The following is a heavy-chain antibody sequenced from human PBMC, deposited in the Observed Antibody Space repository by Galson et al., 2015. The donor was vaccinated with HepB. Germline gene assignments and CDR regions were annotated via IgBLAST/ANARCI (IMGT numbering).Heavy chain of an antibody. CDR2: ISSSSSYI. D-gene: IGHD6-13*01. CDR1: GFTFSSYS. V-gene: IGHV3-21*01. CDR3: AREGIAAAGTYVY. Sequence: SLRLSCAASGFTFSSYSMNWVRQAPGKGLEWVSSISSSSSYIYYADSVKGRFTISRDNAKNSLYLQMNSLRAEDTAVYYCAREGIAAAGTYVYWGQGTLVTVSS. J-gene: IGHJ4*02.